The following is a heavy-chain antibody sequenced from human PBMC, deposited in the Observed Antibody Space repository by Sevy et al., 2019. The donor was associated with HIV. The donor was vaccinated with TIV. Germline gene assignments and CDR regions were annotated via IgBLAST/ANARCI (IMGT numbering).Heavy chain of an antibody. D-gene: IGHD6-13*01. CDR2: IQYDGTNK. CDR3: AKDRGTFSSSGKDYMDV. V-gene: IGHV3-30*02. J-gene: IGHJ6*03. CDR1: AFSTFSRYG. Sequence: GGSLRLSCAASAFSTFSRYGMRWVRQAPGKGLEGVAFIQYDGTNKYYTDSVKGRFTISRDNSKKSRYLQMNSLRAEDAAVYYCAKDRGTFSSSGKDYMDVWGKGTTVTVSS.